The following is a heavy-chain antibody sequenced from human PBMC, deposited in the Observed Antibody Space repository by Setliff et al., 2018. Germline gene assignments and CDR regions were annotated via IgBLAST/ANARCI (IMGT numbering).Heavy chain of an antibody. CDR3: ASTLYYYDSSGYGAFDI. Sequence: PGESLKISCKASEYSFTSYWIGWVRQMPGKGLEWMGIIYPGDSDTRYSPSFQGQVTISADKSISTAYLQWSSLKASDTAMYYCASTLYYYDSSGYGAFDIWGQGTMVTVSS. V-gene: IGHV5-51*01. CDR1: EYSFTSYW. J-gene: IGHJ3*02. CDR2: IYPGDSDT. D-gene: IGHD3-22*01.